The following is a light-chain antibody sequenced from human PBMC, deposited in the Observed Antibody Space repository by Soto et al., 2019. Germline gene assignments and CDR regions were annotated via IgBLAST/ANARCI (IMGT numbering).Light chain of an antibody. Sequence: EIVLTQSPGTLSLSPGERATLSCRASQSVSSNYLAWYQRKPGQAPRLLIYGASSRATGIPDRFSGSGSGTDFTLTITRLEPEDVAVYYCQQYGRSPPTFGQGTKVEIK. V-gene: IGKV3-20*01. CDR3: QQYGRSPPT. J-gene: IGKJ1*01. CDR1: QSVSSNY. CDR2: GAS.